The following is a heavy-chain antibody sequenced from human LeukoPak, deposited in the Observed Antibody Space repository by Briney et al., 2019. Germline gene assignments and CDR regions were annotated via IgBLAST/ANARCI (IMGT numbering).Heavy chain of an antibody. V-gene: IGHV3-48*01. J-gene: IGHJ4*02. D-gene: IGHD3-22*01. CDR1: GFTFSSYT. CDR3: ARAVSSGYDPFDY. Sequence: GGSLRLSCAASGFTFSSYTMNWVRQAPGKGLEWLSYISSSGSTIYYADSVKGRFTISRDNAKNSLYLQMNSLRAEDTAVYYCARAVSSGYDPFDYWGQGTLVTVSS. CDR2: ISSSGSTI.